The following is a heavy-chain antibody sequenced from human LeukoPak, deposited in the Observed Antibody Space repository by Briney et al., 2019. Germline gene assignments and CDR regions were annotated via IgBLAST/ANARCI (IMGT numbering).Heavy chain of an antibody. CDR2: ISGSGGST. CDR1: GFTFSSYG. Sequence: PGGSLRLSCAASGFTFSSYGMSWVRQAPGKGLEWVSAISGSGGSTYYADSVKGRFTISRDNAKNSLYLQMNSLRAEDTAVYYCARAVSEDVAAAGIVFRHTYFDYWGQGTLVTVSS. J-gene: IGHJ4*02. V-gene: IGHV3-23*01. CDR3: ARAVSEDVAAAGIVFRHTYFDY. D-gene: IGHD6-13*01.